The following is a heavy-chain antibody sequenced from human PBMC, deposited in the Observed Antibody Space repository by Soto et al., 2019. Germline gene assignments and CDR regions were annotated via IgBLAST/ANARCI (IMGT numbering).Heavy chain of an antibody. J-gene: IGHJ4*02. V-gene: IGHV1-46*01. CDR3: ARDVGGYNLRSIDY. CDR2: INPSGGTA. CDR1: GYTFTSYY. Sequence: ASVKVSCKASGYTFTSYYMHWVRQAPGQGLEWMGIINPSGGTANYAQKFQGRVTITADESTSTAYMELSSLRSEDTAVYYCARDVGGYNLRSIDYWGQGTLVTVSS. D-gene: IGHD5-12*01.